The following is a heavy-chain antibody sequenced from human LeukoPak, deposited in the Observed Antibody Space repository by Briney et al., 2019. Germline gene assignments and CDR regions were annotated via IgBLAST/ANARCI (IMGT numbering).Heavy chain of an antibody. J-gene: IGHJ5*02. CDR3: ARVTCSSTSCLGP. CDR1: GGSFSGYY. CDR2: INHSGST. V-gene: IGHV4-34*01. D-gene: IGHD2-2*01. Sequence: SETLSLTCAVYGGSFSGYYWSWIRQPPGKGLEWIGEINHSGSTNYNPSLKSRVTISVDTSKNQFSLKLSSVTAADTAVYYCARVTCSSTSCLGPWGQGALVTVSS.